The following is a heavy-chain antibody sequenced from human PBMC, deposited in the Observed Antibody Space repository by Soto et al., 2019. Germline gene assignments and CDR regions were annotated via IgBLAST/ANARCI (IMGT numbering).Heavy chain of an antibody. CDR1: GGSISSSSYY. CDR2: IYYSGST. CDR3: ARQYSSSWRDYYYYGMDV. J-gene: IGHJ6*02. V-gene: IGHV4-39*01. D-gene: IGHD6-13*01. Sequence: QLQLQESGPGLVKPSETLSLTCTVSGGSISSSSYYWGWIRQPPGKGLEWIGSIYYSGSTYYNPPLKSRVTISVDTSKNQFSLKLSSVTAADTAVYYCARQYSSSWRDYYYYGMDVWGQGTTVTVSS.